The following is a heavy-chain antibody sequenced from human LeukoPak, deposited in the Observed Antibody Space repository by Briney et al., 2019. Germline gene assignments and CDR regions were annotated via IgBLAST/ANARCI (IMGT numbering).Heavy chain of an antibody. J-gene: IGHJ4*02. V-gene: IGHV4-34*01. CDR1: GESLSNYY. CDR3: ARPPDYYSRHGAPG. D-gene: IGHD3-10*01. CDR2: INHYGST. Sequence: PSETLSLTCAVYGESLSNYYWSWIRQPPGKGLEWIGEINHYGSTNYNPSLKSRITISVDTSKNQFSLKLSSVTAADTAVYYYARPPDYYSRHGAPGWGQGTLVTVSS.